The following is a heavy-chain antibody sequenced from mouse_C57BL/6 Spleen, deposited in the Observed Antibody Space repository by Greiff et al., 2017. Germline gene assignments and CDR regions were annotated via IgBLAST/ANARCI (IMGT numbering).Heavy chain of an antibody. CDR3: ARGYDYDGYYFDY. Sequence: QVQLQQPGAELVRPGTSVKLSCKASGYTFTSYWMHWVKQRPGQGLEWIGVIDPSDSYTNYNQKFKGKATLTVDTSSSTAYMQLSSLTSEDSAVYYCARGYDYDGYYFDYWGQGTTLTVSS. J-gene: IGHJ2*01. D-gene: IGHD2-4*01. CDR1: GYTFTSYW. V-gene: IGHV1-59*01. CDR2: IDPSDSYT.